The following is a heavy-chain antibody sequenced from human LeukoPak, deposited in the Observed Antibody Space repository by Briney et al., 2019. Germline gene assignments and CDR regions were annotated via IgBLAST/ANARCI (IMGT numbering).Heavy chain of an antibody. CDR2: IYTSGST. J-gene: IGHJ4*02. CDR3: AREGGYSYGDAPLHFDY. V-gene: IGHV4-4*07. D-gene: IGHD5-18*01. CDR1: GGSISSFY. Sequence: SETLSLTCTVSGGSISSFYWSWIRQPAGKGLEWIGRIYTSGSTNYNPSLKSRVTMSLDTSKNQFSLKLSSVTAADTAVYYCAREGGYSYGDAPLHFDYWGQGTLVTVSS.